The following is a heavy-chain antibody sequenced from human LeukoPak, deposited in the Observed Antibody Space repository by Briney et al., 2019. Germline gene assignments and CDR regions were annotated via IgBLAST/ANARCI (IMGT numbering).Heavy chain of an antibody. D-gene: IGHD1-1*01. J-gene: IGHJ4*02. CDR2: ISAYNGNT. CDR1: GYTFTSYG. V-gene: IGHV1-18*01. Sequence: ASVKVSCKASGYTFTSYGISWVRQAPGQGLEWMGWISAYNGNTNYAQKLQGRVTMTTDTSTSTAYMELRSLRSDDTAVYYCARGPATYNWNDVDYFDYWGQGTLVTVSS. CDR3: ARGPATYNWNDVDYFDY.